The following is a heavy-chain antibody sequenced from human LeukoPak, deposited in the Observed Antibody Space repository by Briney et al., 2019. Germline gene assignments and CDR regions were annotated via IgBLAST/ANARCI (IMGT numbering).Heavy chain of an antibody. CDR2: ISWNSGSI. CDR1: GFTFGDYA. Sequence: GGSLRLSCAASGFTFGDYAMHWVRQAPGKGLEWVSGISWNSGSIAYADSVKGRFTVSRDNAKNSLYLQMNSLRAEDTALYYCAKSNYYDSSGYPDYWGQGTLVTVSS. CDR3: AKSNYYDSSGYPDY. V-gene: IGHV3-9*01. J-gene: IGHJ4*02. D-gene: IGHD3-22*01.